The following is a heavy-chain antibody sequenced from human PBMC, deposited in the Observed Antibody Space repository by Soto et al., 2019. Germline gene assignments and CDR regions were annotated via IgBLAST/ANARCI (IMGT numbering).Heavy chain of an antibody. V-gene: IGHV4-39*01. CDR2: IHYSGIS. J-gene: IGHJ4*02. Sequence: QLQLQESGPGLVKPSETLSLICNVSGGSVSSGGYYWAWIRQPPGKGLDWIASIHYSGISYYNPSLKSKLLISLDTSKNQFSLNLNSVTAADTAVYYCARGNWNFDSWGQGTLVTVSS. D-gene: IGHD3-3*01. CDR1: GGSVSSGGYY. CDR3: ARGNWNFDS.